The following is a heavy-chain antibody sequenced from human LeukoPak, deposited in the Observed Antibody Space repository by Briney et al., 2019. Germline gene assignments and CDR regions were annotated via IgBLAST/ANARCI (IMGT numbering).Heavy chain of an antibody. J-gene: IGHJ4*02. CDR3: AKLAEYAYSSGWFDY. D-gene: IGHD6-19*01. Sequence: PGGSLRLSCAASGFTFSTYAMSWVRQAPGKGLEWVSAIGGSGDFTYYAEYVRGRFTISRDNSKKTLYLQMNSLRAEDTAVYYCAKLAEYAYSSGWFDYWGQGTLVTVSS. CDR2: IGGSGDFT. CDR1: GFTFSTYA. V-gene: IGHV3-23*01.